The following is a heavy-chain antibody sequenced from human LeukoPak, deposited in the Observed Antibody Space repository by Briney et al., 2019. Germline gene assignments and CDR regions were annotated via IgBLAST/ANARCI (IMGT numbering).Heavy chain of an antibody. CDR3: ARDWFDL. CDR2: INQDGSDI. Sequence: GGSLRLSCAASGFTFSSYWMNWVRQFPGKGLEWVANINQDGSDINYVDSVKGRFTISRDNGKDSLYLQMNSLRVEDTAVYYCARDWFDLWGQGTLVTVSS. V-gene: IGHV3-7*01. CDR1: GFTFSSYW. J-gene: IGHJ5*02.